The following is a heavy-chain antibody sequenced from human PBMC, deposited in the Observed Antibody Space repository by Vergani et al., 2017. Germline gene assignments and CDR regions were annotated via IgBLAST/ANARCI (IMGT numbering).Heavy chain of an antibody. CDR3: ARIYCSSTSCYNFFDY. D-gene: IGHD2-2*01. CDR1: EYSFGNYW. J-gene: IGHJ4*02. CDR2: IYPADSDT. V-gene: IGHV5-51*03. Sequence: EVELVQSGPEMRKPGESLKISCKGSEYSFGNYWIGWVRQMPGKGLEWMGIIYPADSDTRYSPSFQGQVTISADKSISTAFLQWDSLKASDTAMYYCARIYCSSTSCYNFFDYWGQGTLVTVSS.